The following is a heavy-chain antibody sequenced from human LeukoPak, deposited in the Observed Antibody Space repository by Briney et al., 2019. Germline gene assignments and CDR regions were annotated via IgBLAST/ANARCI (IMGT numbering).Heavy chain of an antibody. CDR2: ISGYDGDT. Sequence: GASVKVSCKASGYTFTSYGLSWVRQAPGHGLEWMGWISGYDGDTNFARKFQGRVTMTTDTSTSTAYMELTSLTSDDTAVYYCARDWYYASGTYRVDVFDIWGQGQWSPFLQ. CDR1: GYTFTSYG. CDR3: ARDWYYASGTYRVDVFDI. J-gene: IGHJ3*02. D-gene: IGHD3-10*01. V-gene: IGHV1-18*01.